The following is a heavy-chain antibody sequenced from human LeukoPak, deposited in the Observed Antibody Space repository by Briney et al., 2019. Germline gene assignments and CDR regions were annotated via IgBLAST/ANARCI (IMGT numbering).Heavy chain of an antibody. CDR2: IRYDGSNK. Sequence: GGSLRLSCAASGFTFSSYGMHWVRQAPGKGLEWVAFIRYDGSNKYYADSVKGRFTISRDNSKNTLYLQMNSLRAEDTAVYYCAKNPDCSSTSCPYYFDYWGQGTLVTVS. CDR1: GFTFSSYG. CDR3: AKNPDCSSTSCPYYFDY. D-gene: IGHD2-2*01. J-gene: IGHJ4*02. V-gene: IGHV3-30*02.